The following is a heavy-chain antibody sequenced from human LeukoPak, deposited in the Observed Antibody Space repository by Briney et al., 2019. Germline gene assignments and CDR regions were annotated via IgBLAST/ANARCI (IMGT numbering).Heavy chain of an antibody. CDR1: GYNFSTYW. CDR2: IYLGDSDT. CDR3: ARHSRPAAYSWFDP. Sequence: GESLKISCKGSGYNFSTYWIGWVRQMPGKGLEWRGIIYLGDSDTRYSPSFQGQVTISADKSISTAYLQWSSLKASDTAIYYCARHSRPAAYSWFDPWGQGTLVTVSS. D-gene: IGHD2-2*01. J-gene: IGHJ5*02. V-gene: IGHV5-51*01.